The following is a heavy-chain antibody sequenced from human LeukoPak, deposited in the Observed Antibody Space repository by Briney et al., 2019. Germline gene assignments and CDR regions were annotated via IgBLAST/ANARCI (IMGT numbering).Heavy chain of an antibody. CDR3: ATQLEGLRLVAFIPFDY. Sequence: SVKVSCKASGGTFSSYAISWVRQAPGQGLEWMGGIIPIFGTANYAQKFQGRVTITADKSTSTAYMELSSLRSEDTAVYYCATQLEGLRLVAFIPFDYWGQGTLVTVSS. D-gene: IGHD1-1*01. CDR2: IIPIFGTA. CDR1: GGTFSSYA. V-gene: IGHV1-69*06. J-gene: IGHJ4*02.